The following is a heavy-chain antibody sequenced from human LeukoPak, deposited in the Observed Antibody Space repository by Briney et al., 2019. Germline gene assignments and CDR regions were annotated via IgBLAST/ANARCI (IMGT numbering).Heavy chain of an antibody. CDR2: INPNSGGT. CDR1: GYTFTGYY. J-gene: IGHJ6*03. CDR3: ARDGHLWFGELTYYMDV. V-gene: IGHV1-2*02. D-gene: IGHD3-10*01. Sequence: RASVKVSCKASGYTFTGYYMHWVRQAPGQGLEWMGWINPNSGGTNYAQKFQGRVTMTRDTSISTAYMELSRLRSDDTAVYYCARDGHLWFGELTYYMDVWGKGTTVTVSS.